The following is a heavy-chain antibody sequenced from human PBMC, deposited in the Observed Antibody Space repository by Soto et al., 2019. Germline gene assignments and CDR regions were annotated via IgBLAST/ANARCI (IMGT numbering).Heavy chain of an antibody. D-gene: IGHD3-22*01. CDR1: GFTFSSYG. Sequence: GGSLRLSCAASGFTFSSYGMHWVRQAPGKGLEWVAVIWYDGSNKYYADSVKGRFTISRDNSKNTLYLQMNSLRAEDTAVYYCARGYDSSGYYYYGMDVWGQGTTVTVSS. CDR2: IWYDGSNK. CDR3: ARGYDSSGYYYYGMDV. V-gene: IGHV3-33*01. J-gene: IGHJ6*02.